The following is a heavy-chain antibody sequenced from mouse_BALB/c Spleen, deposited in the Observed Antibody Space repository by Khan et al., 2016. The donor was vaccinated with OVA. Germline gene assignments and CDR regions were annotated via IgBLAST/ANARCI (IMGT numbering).Heavy chain of an antibody. Sequence: QIQLVQPGLELQKSGDTVKISCKAFGYTFTIYGMNWVKQAPGKGLKWMGWINTYTGEPTYADDFKGRFAFSLGTSASTAYLQINNLKNEDTATYTGARHPDFSYVMNYWGQGTSVTVSS. V-gene: IGHV9-3-1*01. CDR1: GYTFTIYG. CDR3: ARHPDFSYVMNY. CDR2: INTYTGEP. J-gene: IGHJ4*01.